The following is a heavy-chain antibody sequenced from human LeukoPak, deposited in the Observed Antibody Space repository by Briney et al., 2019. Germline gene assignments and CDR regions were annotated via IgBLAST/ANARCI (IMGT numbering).Heavy chain of an antibody. CDR1: GYTFTSYG. V-gene: IGHV1-18*01. CDR3: ARVTIFGVVIAPSACQYYYRDV. D-gene: IGHD3-3*01. Sequence: ASVKVSCKASGYTFTSYGISWARQAPGLGLEWMGWISACNGNTSYAQKLQGRVTMTTDTSTSTAYMELRSLRSDDTAVHYCARVTIFGVVIAPSACQYYYRDVWRKRTTVTV. J-gene: IGHJ6*03. CDR2: ISACNGNT.